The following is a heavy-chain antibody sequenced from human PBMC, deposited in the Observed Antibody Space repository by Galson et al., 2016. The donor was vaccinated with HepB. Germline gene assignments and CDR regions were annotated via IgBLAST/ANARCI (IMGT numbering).Heavy chain of an antibody. CDR1: VFTFSSYG. CDR3: AKEYLPQIVQVVGATPWFDP. V-gene: IGHV3-30*18. D-gene: IGHD2-15*01. J-gene: IGHJ5*02. Sequence: SLRLSCAASVFTFSSYGMHWVRQAPGKGLEWVAVISYYGRNEYYADSVKGRFTISRDNSMNTLYLQMNSLRVEDTAVYYCAKEYLPQIVQVVGATPWFDPWGQGTLCTVSS. CDR2: ISYYGRNE.